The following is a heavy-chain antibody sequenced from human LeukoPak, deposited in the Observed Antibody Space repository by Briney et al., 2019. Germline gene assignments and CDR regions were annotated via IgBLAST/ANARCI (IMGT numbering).Heavy chain of an antibody. CDR3: ARSQVVGATWYYGMDV. CDR1: GFTFSSYD. CDR2: IGTAGDT. D-gene: IGHD1-26*01. V-gene: IGHV3-13*01. J-gene: IGHJ6*02. Sequence: PGGSLRLSCAASGFTFSSYDMHWVRQATRKGLEWVSAIGTAGDTYYPGSVKGRFTISRENAKNSLYLQMNSLRAGDTAVYYCARSQVVGATWYYGMDVWGQGTTVTVSS.